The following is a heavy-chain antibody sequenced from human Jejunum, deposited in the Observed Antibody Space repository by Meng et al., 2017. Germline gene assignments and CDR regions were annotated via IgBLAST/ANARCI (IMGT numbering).Heavy chain of an antibody. J-gene: IGHJ6*02. V-gene: IGHV3-7*01. CDR2: IKEDGSDI. Sequence: GESLKISCAASGFTFSHYFMTWVRQAPGKGLEWVATIKEDGSDIYYVDSVKGRFTMSRDNARDSLYLQMNSLRDEDTAVYHCVREQGWASDFYGMDVWGQGTTVTVSS. CDR3: VREQGWASDFYGMDV. CDR1: GFTFSHYF. D-gene: IGHD2/OR15-2a*01.